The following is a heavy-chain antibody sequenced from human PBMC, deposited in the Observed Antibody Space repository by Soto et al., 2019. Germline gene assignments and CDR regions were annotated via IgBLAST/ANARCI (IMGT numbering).Heavy chain of an antibody. Sequence: QVQLQESGPGLVKPSGTLSLTCAVSGGSISSSNWWSWVRQPPGKGLEWIGEIYHSGSTNYNPSPKSRVTIAVDKSQNSFSLKLGFVTAADTAVYYCAGGMEGATALFDYWGQGTLVTVSS. J-gene: IGHJ4*02. V-gene: IGHV4-4*02. CDR1: GGSISSSNW. D-gene: IGHD1-26*01. CDR2: IYHSGST. CDR3: AGGMEGATALFDY.